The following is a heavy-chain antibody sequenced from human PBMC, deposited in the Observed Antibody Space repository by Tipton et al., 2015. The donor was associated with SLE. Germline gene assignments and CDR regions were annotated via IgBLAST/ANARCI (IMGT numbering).Heavy chain of an antibody. J-gene: IGHJ4*02. V-gene: IGHV4-59*01. CDR1: GASITSDY. D-gene: IGHD3-10*01. Sequence: TLSLTCTVSGASITSDYWGWLRQPPGKGLEWLTYFYYEGSTWFNPPLKSRVARSLDTSQNQFSLELTSVTAADTAVYYCARVKFGEYVDFWGQGILVTVSS. CDR2: FYYEGST. CDR3: ARVKFGEYVDF.